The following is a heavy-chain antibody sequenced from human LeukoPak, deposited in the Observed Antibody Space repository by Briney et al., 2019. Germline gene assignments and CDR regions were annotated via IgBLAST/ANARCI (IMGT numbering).Heavy chain of an antibody. CDR3: TRAKRVIFDY. V-gene: IGHV1-2*02. Sequence: ASVKVSCKASGYTFTGYYMHWVRQAPGQGLEWMGWINPNSGATLYAQRFQGRVTMTRDTSINTAYMELSSLRSDDTAVYYCTRAKRVIFDYWGQGTLVTVSS. CDR1: GYTFTGYY. CDR2: INPNSGAT. J-gene: IGHJ4*02. D-gene: IGHD1-1*01.